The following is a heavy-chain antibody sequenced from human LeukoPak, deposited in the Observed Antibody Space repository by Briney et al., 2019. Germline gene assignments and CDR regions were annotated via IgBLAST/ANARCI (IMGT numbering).Heavy chain of an antibody. CDR3: ARDCSSTACFPEDYYGMDV. V-gene: IGHV3-7*04. CDR1: GFTFSNFW. Sequence: GGSLRLSCAASGFTFSNFWMSWVRQAPGKGLEWVASINPDGSGKYYVGSVKGRFTISRDNAKNSLSLQMNSLRAEDTAVYNCARDCSSTACFPEDYYGMDVWGQGTRVTVSS. J-gene: IGHJ6*02. CDR2: INPDGSGK. D-gene: IGHD2-2*01.